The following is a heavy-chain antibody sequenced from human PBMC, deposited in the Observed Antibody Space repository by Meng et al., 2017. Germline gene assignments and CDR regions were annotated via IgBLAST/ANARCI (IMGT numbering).Heavy chain of an antibody. V-gene: IGHV4-31*03. D-gene: IGHD4-23*01. Sequence: LRFSCTVSGGSISSGGYYWSWIRQHPGKGLEWIGYIYYSGSTYYNPSLKSRVTISVDTSKNQFSLKLSSVTAADTAVYYCARDYGGYQDAFDIWGQGTMVTVSS. CDR2: IYYSGST. J-gene: IGHJ3*02. CDR3: ARDYGGYQDAFDI. CDR1: GGSISSGGYY.